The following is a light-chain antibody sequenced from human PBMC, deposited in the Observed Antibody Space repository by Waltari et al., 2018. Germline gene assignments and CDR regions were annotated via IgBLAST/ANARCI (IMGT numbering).Light chain of an antibody. CDR3: QQYGSTPLT. CDR2: GPS. J-gene: IGKJ4*01. CDR1: QFVDNNY. V-gene: IGKV3-20*01. Sequence: EIVLTQSPGTLSLSPGERATLSCRASQFVDNNYVAWYQQKSGQAPRLLIYGPSSRATGIPDRFSGSGSGTDVCLIIRGLEPEDYALYYCQQYGSTPLTVGGGTKVDMK.